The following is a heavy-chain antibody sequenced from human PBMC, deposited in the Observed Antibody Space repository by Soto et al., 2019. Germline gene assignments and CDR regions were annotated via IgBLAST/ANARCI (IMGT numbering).Heavy chain of an antibody. D-gene: IGHD6-13*01. CDR2: ISYSGST. CDR3: ARGTSWQLPFDY. Sequence: QVQLQESGPGLVKPSETLSLTCTVSSDSISSYYWSWIRQPPGKRLEWIGYISYSGSTDYNPSLKSRVTISGATSKNPFSLKVSSVPAADTAVYYCARGTSWQLPFDYWGQETLVTVSS. V-gene: IGHV4-59*01. CDR1: SDSISSYY. J-gene: IGHJ4*02.